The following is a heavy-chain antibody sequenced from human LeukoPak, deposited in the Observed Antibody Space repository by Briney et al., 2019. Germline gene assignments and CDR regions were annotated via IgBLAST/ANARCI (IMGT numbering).Heavy chain of an antibody. D-gene: IGHD3-22*01. CDR1: GYTFTGYY. Sequence: RASVKVSCKASGYTFTGYYMHWVRQAPGQGLEWMGWINPNSGGTNYAQKFQGRVTMTRDTSISTAYMELSRLRSDDTAVYYCARDDDYYDSSGYGWFDPWGQGTLVTVS. CDR2: INPNSGGT. J-gene: IGHJ5*02. V-gene: IGHV1-2*02. CDR3: ARDDDYYDSSGYGWFDP.